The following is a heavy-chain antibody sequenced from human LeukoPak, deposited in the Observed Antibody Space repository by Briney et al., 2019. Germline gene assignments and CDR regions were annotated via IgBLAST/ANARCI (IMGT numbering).Heavy chain of an antibody. D-gene: IGHD3-9*01. V-gene: IGHV3-48*03. CDR2: ISSGGTTI. CDR1: GFTFGNFA. CDR3: ARDLMPYVDPEYFDH. Sequence: GGSLRLSCEASGFTFGNFAMTWVGQAPGKGLEWISFISSGGTTISYAESVRGRFTISRDNARNSLFLQMNSLRVEDTAVYYCARDLMPYVDPEYFDHWGQGTLVTVSS. J-gene: IGHJ4*02.